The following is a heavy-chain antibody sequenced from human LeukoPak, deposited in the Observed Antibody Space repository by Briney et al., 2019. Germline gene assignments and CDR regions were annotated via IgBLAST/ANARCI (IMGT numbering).Heavy chain of an antibody. CDR2: IYSGGST. V-gene: IGHV3-53*01. Sequence: PGGSLRLSCAASGFTVSSNYMSWVRQAPGKGLEWVSAIYSGGSTYYADSVKGRFTISRDNSKNTLYLQMNSLRAEDTAVYYCASNYYYYYGMDVWGKGTTVTVSS. J-gene: IGHJ6*04. CDR3: ASNYYYYYGMDV. CDR1: GFTVSSNY.